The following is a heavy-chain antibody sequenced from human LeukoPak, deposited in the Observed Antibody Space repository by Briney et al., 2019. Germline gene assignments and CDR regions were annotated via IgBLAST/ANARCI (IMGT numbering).Heavy chain of an antibody. D-gene: IGHD3-10*01. CDR1: GGSISSGSYY. Sequence: PSETLSLTCTVSGGSISSGSYYWSWIRQPAGKGLEWIGRIYTSGSTNYNPSLKSRVTISVDTSKDQFSLKLSSVTAADTAMYYCAVQGSGFHNAPAGDFDYWGQGTLVTVSS. J-gene: IGHJ4*02. V-gene: IGHV4-61*02. CDR3: AVQGSGFHNAPAGDFDY. CDR2: IYTSGST.